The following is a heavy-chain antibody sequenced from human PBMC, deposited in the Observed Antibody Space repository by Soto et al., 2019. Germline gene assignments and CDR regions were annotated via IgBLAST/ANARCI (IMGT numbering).Heavy chain of an antibody. CDR2: ISYDGSNK. CDR1: GFTFSSYA. D-gene: IGHD4-17*01. J-gene: IGHJ6*02. CDR3: ARDRRHFTVTSLEYYYYGMDV. V-gene: IGHV3-30-3*01. Sequence: GESLKISCAASGFTFSSYAMHWVRQAPGKGLEWVAVISYDGSNKYYADSVKGRFTISRDNSKNTLYLQMNSLRAEDTAVYYCARDRRHFTVTSLEYYYYGMDVWGQGTTVTVSS.